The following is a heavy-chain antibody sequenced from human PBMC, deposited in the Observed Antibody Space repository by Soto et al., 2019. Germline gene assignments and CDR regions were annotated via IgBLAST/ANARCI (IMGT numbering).Heavy chain of an antibody. V-gene: IGHV3-33*01. J-gene: IGHJ4*02. CDR1: GFTFSSYG. D-gene: IGHD3-22*01. CDR3: ARERYYYDSSGYLRGGYYFDY. Sequence: GGSLRLSCAASGFTFSSYGMHWVRQAPGKGLEWVAVIWYDGSNKYYADSVKGRFTISRDNSKNKLYLQMNSLRAEDKAVYYCARERYYYDSSGYLRGGYYFDYWGQGTLVTVSS. CDR2: IWYDGSNK.